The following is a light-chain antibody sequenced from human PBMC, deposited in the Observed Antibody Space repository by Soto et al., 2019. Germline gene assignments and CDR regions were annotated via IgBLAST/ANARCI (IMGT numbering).Light chain of an antibody. CDR3: QQRSNWTPQFT. V-gene: IGKV3-11*01. Sequence: EIVLTQSPATLSLSPGERATLSCRASQSVSSYLAWYQQKPGQAPMLLIYDASNRATGIPARFSGSGSGTDFTLTITSLEPEDYAVYYCQQRSNWTPQFTFGPGTKVDIK. J-gene: IGKJ3*01. CDR2: DAS. CDR1: QSVSSY.